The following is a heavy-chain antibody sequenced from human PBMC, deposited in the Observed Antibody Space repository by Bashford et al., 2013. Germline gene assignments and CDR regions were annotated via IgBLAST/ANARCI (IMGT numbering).Heavy chain of an antibody. D-gene: IGHD3-10*01. CDR1: GDSVTIGNKY. CDR2: IHNSGNT. CDR3: ARGRSDAEDYYGSGSWFDP. Sequence: SETLSLTCTVSGDSVTIGNKYWSWIRQPPGKGLESIGYIHNSGNTDYDPSLKSRVTISVDSSKNQFSLKLTSVTAADTAVYYCARGRSDAEDYYGSGSWFDPWGQGTLVTVSS. J-gene: IGHJ5*02. V-gene: IGHV4-61*01.